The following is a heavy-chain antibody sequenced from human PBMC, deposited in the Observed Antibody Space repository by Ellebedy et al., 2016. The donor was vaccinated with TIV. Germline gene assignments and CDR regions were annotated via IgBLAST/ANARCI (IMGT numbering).Heavy chain of an antibody. Sequence: GESLKISCAASGFTFSSYEMNWVRQAPGKGLEWVSYISSSGSTIYYADSLKGRFTISRDNAKNSLYLQMNSLRAEDTAVYYCASNTEALTVGGWYYFDYWGQGTLVTVSS. CDR3: ASNTEALTVGGWYYFDY. D-gene: IGHD6-19*01. V-gene: IGHV3-48*03. J-gene: IGHJ4*02. CDR2: ISSSGSTI. CDR1: GFTFSSYE.